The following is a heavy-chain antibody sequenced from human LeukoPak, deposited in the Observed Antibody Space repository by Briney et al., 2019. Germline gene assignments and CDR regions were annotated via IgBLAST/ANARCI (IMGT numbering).Heavy chain of an antibody. D-gene: IGHD3-3*01. Sequence: GASVKVSCKASGYTFTGYYIHWVRQAPGQGLEWMGWINPNSGGTNYAQKFQGRVTMTRDTSISTAYMELSRLRSDDTAVYYCARQYYDFWSGYFPDYYYYNYMDVWGKGTTVTVSS. V-gene: IGHV1-2*02. J-gene: IGHJ6*03. CDR2: INPNSGGT. CDR1: GYTFTGYY. CDR3: ARQYYDFWSGYFPDYYYYNYMDV.